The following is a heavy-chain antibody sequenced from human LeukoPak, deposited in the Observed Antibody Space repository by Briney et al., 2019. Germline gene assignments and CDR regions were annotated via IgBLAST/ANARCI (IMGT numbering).Heavy chain of an antibody. CDR2: IWYDGSNK. CDR1: GFTFSSYG. V-gene: IGHV3-33*06. CDR3: AKDWSTDYYDSSGYYSIAGIDY. Sequence: PGGSLRLSCAASGFTFSSYGMHWVRQAPGKGLEWVAVIWYDGSNKYYADSVKGRFTISRDNSKNTLYLQMNSLRAEDTAVYYCAKDWSTDYYDSSGYYSIAGIDYWGQGTLVTVSS. D-gene: IGHD3-22*01. J-gene: IGHJ4*02.